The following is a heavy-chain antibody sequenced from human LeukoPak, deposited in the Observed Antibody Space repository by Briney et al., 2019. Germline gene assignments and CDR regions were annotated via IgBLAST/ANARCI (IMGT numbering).Heavy chain of an antibody. V-gene: IGHV1-18*01. Sequence: ASVKVSCKASGYTFTSYGISWVRQAPGQGPEWMGWISAYNGNTNYAQKLQGRVTMTTDTSTSTAYMELRSLRSDDTAVYYCARDRGSGSYYYYYGMDVWGQGTTVTVSS. CDR3: ARDRGSGSYYYYYGMDV. CDR2: ISAYNGNT. D-gene: IGHD3-10*01. CDR1: GYTFTSYG. J-gene: IGHJ6*02.